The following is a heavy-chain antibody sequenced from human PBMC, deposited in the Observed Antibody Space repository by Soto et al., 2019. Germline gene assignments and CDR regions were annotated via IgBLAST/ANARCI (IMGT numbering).Heavy chain of an antibody. CDR3: ARHGGTFDP. CDR2: ITTSGTTM. D-gene: IGHD3-16*01. CDR1: GFIVSDYD. J-gene: IGHJ5*02. Sequence: QVQLVESGGGLVKPGGSLRLSCAASGFIVSDYDMTWIRQAPGKGLEWVSCITTSGTTMYYTDSMKGRFTISRDNAKNSVYLQMNNLRGEDTAIYYCARHGGTFDPWGQGTLVSVSS. V-gene: IGHV3-11*01.